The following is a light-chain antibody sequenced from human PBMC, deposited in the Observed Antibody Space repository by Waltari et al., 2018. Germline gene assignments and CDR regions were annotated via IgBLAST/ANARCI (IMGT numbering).Light chain of an antibody. Sequence: DIVMTQSPDSLAVSLGERATINCKSSQSVLSNSNNKKYLAWYQQKPGQPPKLLIYWASTRESGVPDRFSGSGFGTDFTLTISSLQAEDVAVYSCQQYYTTPQTFGQGTKVEVK. J-gene: IGKJ1*01. V-gene: IGKV4-1*01. CDR3: QQYYTTPQT. CDR1: QSVLSNSNNKKY. CDR2: WAS.